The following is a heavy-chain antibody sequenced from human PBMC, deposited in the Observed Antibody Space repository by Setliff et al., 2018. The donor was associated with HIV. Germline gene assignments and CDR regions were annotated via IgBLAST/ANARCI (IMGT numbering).Heavy chain of an antibody. CDR1: GYSISSGYY. CDR3: ARDFVHLTNSYESDRYVY. V-gene: IGHV4-38-2*02. Sequence: TSETLSLTCAVSGYSISSGYYWGWIRQPPGKRLQWIGSIYHSGGTYYTPSLKSRVTMSVDTSKNQFSLKLTSVTAADTAVYYCARDFVHLTNSYESDRYVYWGQGTLVTVSS. CDR2: IYHSGGT. D-gene: IGHD3-16*02. J-gene: IGHJ4*02.